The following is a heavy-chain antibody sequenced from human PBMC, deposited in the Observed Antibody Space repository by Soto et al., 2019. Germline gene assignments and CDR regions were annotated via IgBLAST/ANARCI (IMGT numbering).Heavy chain of an antibody. J-gene: IGHJ5*02. D-gene: IGHD3-3*01. CDR1: GASISSSSYY. Sequence: QLQLQESGPGLVKPSETLSLTCTVSGASISSSSYYWGWNRQPPGKGLEWIGSIYFSGSTYYNPSLTSRVTISVDTSKDQFSLKLSSVTAADTAVYYCASAYHFWSGQTPFDPWGQGTLVTVSS. CDR2: IYFSGST. V-gene: IGHV4-39*01. CDR3: ASAYHFWSGQTPFDP.